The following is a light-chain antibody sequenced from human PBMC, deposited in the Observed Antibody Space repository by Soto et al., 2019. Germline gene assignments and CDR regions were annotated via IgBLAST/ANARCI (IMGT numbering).Light chain of an antibody. CDR2: KAS. CDR1: QTSNW. CDR3: QQYNNYSPRT. V-gene: IGKV1-5*03. Sequence: DIQMTQSPSTLSASVGDRVTITCPASQTSNWLAWYQQKPGKAPKLLIYKASSLESGVPSRFSGSGSGTEFTLTISSLQPDDFATYYCQQYNNYSPRTFGQGTKVEIK. J-gene: IGKJ1*01.